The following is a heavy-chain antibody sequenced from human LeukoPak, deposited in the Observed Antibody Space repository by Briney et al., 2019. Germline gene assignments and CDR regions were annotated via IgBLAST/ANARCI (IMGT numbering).Heavy chain of an antibody. CDR1: GGPISSSSYW. D-gene: IGHD3-22*01. CDR3: ARNYYESSGYYPWNFDY. J-gene: IGHJ4*02. CDR2: IYYSGST. V-gene: IGHV4-39*01. Sequence: SETLSLTCTGPGGPISSSSYWWGWIRQPPGKGLEWIANIYYSGSTHYNPSLKSRVTISIEKSKNQFSLKLSSVTAADTAVYYCARNYYESSGYYPWNFDYWGQGTLVTVSS.